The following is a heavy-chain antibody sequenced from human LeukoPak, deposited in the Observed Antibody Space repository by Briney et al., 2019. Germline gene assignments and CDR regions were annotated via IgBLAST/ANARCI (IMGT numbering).Heavy chain of an antibody. CDR3: GKARGCSYGTEY. CDR1: GFTFTSHA. J-gene: IGHJ4*02. D-gene: IGHD5-18*01. V-gene: IGHV3-23*01. Sequence: GGSLRLSCEASGFTFTSHAMNWLRQAPGKGLEWVSSTTATGGTTYYADSVKGRFTISRDNSKNMLYLQMDSLRVEDTAVYYCGKARGCSYGTEYWGQGTLVTVSS. CDR2: TTATGGTT.